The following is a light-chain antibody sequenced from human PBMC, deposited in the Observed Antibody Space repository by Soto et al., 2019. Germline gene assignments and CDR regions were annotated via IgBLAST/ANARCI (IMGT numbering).Light chain of an antibody. V-gene: IGKV1-5*03. CDR3: HQYNSYSPWT. CDR1: QSISSW. Sequence: DIQMTQSPSTLSASVGDRVTITCRAGQSISSWLAWYQQKPGKAPKLLIYKASNLASGVPSRFSGSGSGTEFTLTISSLQPDDFATYYCHQYNSYSPWTFGQGTKVEIK. CDR2: KAS. J-gene: IGKJ1*01.